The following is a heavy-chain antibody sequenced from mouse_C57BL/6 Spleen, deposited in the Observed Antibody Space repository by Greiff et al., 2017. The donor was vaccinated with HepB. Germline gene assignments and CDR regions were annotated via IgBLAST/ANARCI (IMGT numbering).Heavy chain of an antibody. V-gene: IGHV1-53*01. D-gene: IGHD1-1*01. CDR2: INPSNGGT. CDR1: GYTFTSYW. J-gene: IGHJ1*03. Sequence: VKLQQPGTELVKPGASVKLSCKASGYTFTSYWMHWVKQRPGQGLEWIGNINPSNGGTNYNEKFKSKATLTVDKSSSTAYMQLSSLTSEDSAVYYCAREGDGSSPYWYFDVWGTGTTVTVSS. CDR3: AREGDGSSPYWYFDV.